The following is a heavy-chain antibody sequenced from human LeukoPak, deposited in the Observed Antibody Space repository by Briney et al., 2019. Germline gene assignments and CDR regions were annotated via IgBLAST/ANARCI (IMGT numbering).Heavy chain of an antibody. CDR3: ARGTPDIVATIKDY. V-gene: IGHV3-21*01. Sequence: SGGSLRLSCAASGFTFSSYSMNWVRQAPGKGLEWVSSISSSSSYIYYADSVKGRFTISGDNAKNSLYLQMNSLRAEDTAVYYCARGTPDIVATIKDYWGQGTLVTVSS. D-gene: IGHD5-12*01. J-gene: IGHJ4*02. CDR1: GFTFSSYS. CDR2: ISSSSSYI.